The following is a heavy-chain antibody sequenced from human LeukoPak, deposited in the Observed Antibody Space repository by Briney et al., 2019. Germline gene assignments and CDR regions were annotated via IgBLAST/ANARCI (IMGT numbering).Heavy chain of an antibody. Sequence: SETLSLTCTVSDGSISNYYWSWIRQPAGKALEWIGRIYTSGSTNYNPSLKSRVTISVDKSKNRFSLRLSSVTAADTAVYYCARVSNYYDSSGYYYIFDYWGQGTLVTVSS. V-gene: IGHV4-4*07. CDR2: IYTSGST. CDR1: DGSISNYY. J-gene: IGHJ4*02. D-gene: IGHD3-22*01. CDR3: ARVSNYYDSSGYYYIFDY.